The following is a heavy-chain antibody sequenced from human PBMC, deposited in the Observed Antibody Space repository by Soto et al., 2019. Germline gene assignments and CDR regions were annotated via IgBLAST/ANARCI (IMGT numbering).Heavy chain of an antibody. CDR3: ARGAVYRDAD. D-gene: IGHD5-18*01. CDR2: IIPIFVIA. J-gene: IGHJ4*02. CDR1: GGTFSSYA. Sequence: QVQLVQSGAEVKQPGSSVKVSCKASGGTFSSYAFSWVRQAPGQGLEWMGGIIPIFVIANYAQKFQDRVPLTADESTSTAYMELSSLRSEDTAVYSFARGAVYRDADWCPGKLVTASS. V-gene: IGHV1-69*01.